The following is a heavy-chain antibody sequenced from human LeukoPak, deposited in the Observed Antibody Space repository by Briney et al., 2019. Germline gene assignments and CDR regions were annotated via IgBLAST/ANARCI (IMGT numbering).Heavy chain of an antibody. Sequence: SETLSLTCTVSGGSISTYYWSWIRQPAGKGLEWIGRIYSSGSTTYNPSLKSRVTMSIDTSNNQFSLKVTSVTAADTAVYYCAGYDLLDYGAHGAFDIWGQGTMVTVSS. CDR2: IYSSGST. CDR3: AGYDLLDYGAHGAFDI. CDR1: GGSISTYY. J-gene: IGHJ3*02. V-gene: IGHV4-4*07. D-gene: IGHD4-17*01.